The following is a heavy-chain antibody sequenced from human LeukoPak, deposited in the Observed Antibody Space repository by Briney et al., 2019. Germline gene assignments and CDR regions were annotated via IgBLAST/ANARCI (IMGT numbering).Heavy chain of an antibody. CDR2: IYYSGST. D-gene: IGHD3-3*01. J-gene: IGHJ6*02. CDR3: ARHVGTIFGVVSYGMDV. Sequence: PSETLSLTCTVSDGSSSSSSYYWGWIRQPPGKGLEWIGSIYYSGSTYYNPSLKSRVTISVDTSKNQFSLKLSSVTVADTAVYYCARHVGTIFGVVSYGMDVWGQGTTVTVSS. CDR1: DGSSSSSSYY. V-gene: IGHV4-39*01.